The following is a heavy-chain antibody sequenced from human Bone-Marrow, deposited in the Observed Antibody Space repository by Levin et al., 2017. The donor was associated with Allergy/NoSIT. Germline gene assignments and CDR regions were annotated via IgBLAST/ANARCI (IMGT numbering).Heavy chain of an antibody. CDR3: ARDPEEHTLLRYFDY. CDR1: GFTFSDYY. D-gene: IGHD3-9*01. V-gene: IGHV3-11*05. J-gene: IGHJ4*02. CDR2: ISSSSSYT. Sequence: GGSLRLSCAASGFTFSDYYMSWIRQAPGKGLECVSYISSSSSYTRYADSVKGRFTISRDNAKNSLYLQMNSLRAEDTAVYYCARDPEEHTLLRYFDYWGQGTLVTVSS.